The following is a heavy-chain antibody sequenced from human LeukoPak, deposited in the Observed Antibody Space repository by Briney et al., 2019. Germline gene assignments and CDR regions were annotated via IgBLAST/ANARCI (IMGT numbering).Heavy chain of an antibody. CDR2: IYHSGST. D-gene: IGHD5-18*01. V-gene: IGHV4-4*02. Sequence: SGTLSLTCAVSGGSISSSNWWSWVRQPPGKGLEWIGEIYHSGSTNYNPSLKSRVTISVDKSKNQFSLKLSSVTAADTAVYYCARVTVGYSYGGEGYYYYYMDVWGKGTTVTISS. J-gene: IGHJ6*03. CDR3: ARVTVGYSYGGEGYYYYYMDV. CDR1: GGSISSSNW.